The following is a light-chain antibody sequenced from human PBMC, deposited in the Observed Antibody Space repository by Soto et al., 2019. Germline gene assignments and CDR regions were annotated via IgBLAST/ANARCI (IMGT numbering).Light chain of an antibody. Sequence: QSVLTQPASVSESPGQSITISCTGTSSDVGSYNLVSWYQQHPGKAPKLMIYEVSKRPSGVSNRFSGSKSGNTASLTISGLQAEDEADYYCCSYAGSSYYVFGTGTKLTVL. V-gene: IGLV2-23*02. CDR3: CSYAGSSYYV. J-gene: IGLJ1*01. CDR2: EVS. CDR1: SSDVGSYNL.